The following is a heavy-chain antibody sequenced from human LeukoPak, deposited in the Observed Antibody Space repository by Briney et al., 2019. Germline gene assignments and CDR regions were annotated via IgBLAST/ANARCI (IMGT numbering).Heavy chain of an antibody. Sequence: SETLSLTCAVSGGSISSGGYSWSWIRQPPGKGLEWIGYIYHSGSTYYNPSLKSRVTISVDRSKNQFSLKLSSVTAADTAVYYCASGFGYCSGGSCSRSAFDIWGQGTMVTVSS. CDR3: ASGFGYCSGGSCSRSAFDI. D-gene: IGHD2-15*01. CDR2: IYHSGST. V-gene: IGHV4-30-2*01. J-gene: IGHJ3*02. CDR1: GGSISSGGYS.